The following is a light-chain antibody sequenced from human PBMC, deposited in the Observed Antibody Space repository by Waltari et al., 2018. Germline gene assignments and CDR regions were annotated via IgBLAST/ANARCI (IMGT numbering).Light chain of an antibody. J-gene: IGLJ3*02. CDR2: NTN. V-gene: IGLV8-61*01. CDR3: ALYMGGGIWV. CDR1: SGSVSSDHY. Sequence: QTVVTQEPSFSVSPGGTITLTCGLSSGSVSSDHYPSWYQQTPGQAPRTLIYNTNTLSSGVPARFSGSIHGEKAALTITGAQADDECAYYCALYMGGGIWVFGGGTYLTVL.